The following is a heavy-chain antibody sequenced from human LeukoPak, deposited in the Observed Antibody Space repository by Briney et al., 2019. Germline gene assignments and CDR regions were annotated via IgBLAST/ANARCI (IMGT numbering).Heavy chain of an antibody. V-gene: IGHV4-59*01. Sequence: SETLSLTCTVSGGSISSYYWSWIRQPPGKGLEWIGYIYYSGSTNYNPSLKSRVTISVDTSKNQFSLKLSSVTAADTAVYYCARGLKQWPVNQYYYYMDVWGKGTTVTVPS. CDR2: IYYSGST. J-gene: IGHJ6*03. D-gene: IGHD6-19*01. CDR1: GGSISSYY. CDR3: ARGLKQWPVNQYYYYMDV.